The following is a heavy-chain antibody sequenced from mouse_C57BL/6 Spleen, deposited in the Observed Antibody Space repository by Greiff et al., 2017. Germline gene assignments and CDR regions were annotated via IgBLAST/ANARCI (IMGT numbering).Heavy chain of an antibody. D-gene: IGHD2-4*01. CDR3: ARGIYDYDDWYFDV. CDR2: IDPNSGGT. J-gene: IGHJ1*03. CDR1: GYTFTSYW. V-gene: IGHV1-72*01. Sequence: QVQLQQPGAELVKPGASVKLSCKASGYTFTSYWMHWVKQRPGRGLEWTGRIDPNSGGTKYNEKFKSKATLTVDKPSSTAYMQLSSLTSEDSAVYYCARGIYDYDDWYFDVWGTGTTVTVSS.